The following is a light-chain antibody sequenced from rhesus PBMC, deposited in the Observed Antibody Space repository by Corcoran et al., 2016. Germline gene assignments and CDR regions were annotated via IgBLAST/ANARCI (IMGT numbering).Light chain of an antibody. CDR1: SRDIGCYNY. CDR3: SSFEARDTYI. V-gene: IGLV2-11*01. Sequence: QSAPIQSPSVSESLRQSVASSCAGTSRDIGCYNYVSWYRQQPGTTTKLVMYKGNMRPSGVSDRFSGSKSGYTASLTISGLQAEDEANYYCSSFEARDTYIFGPRTRLTVL. J-gene: IGLJ1*01. CDR2: KGN.